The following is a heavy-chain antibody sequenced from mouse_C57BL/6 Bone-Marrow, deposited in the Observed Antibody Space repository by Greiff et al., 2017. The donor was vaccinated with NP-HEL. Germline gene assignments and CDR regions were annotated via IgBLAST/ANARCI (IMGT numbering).Heavy chain of an antibody. V-gene: IGHV1-81*01. CDR2: IYPRSGNT. J-gene: IGHJ1*03. CDR3: ARGIYYGSSYSYWYFDV. CDR1: GYTFTSYG. D-gene: IGHD1-1*01. Sequence: QVQLQQSGAELARPGASVKLPCKASGYTFTSYGISWVKQRTGQGLEWIGEIYPRSGNTYYNEKFKGKATLTADKSSSTAYMELRSLTSEDSAVYFCARGIYYGSSYSYWYFDVWGTGTTVTVSS.